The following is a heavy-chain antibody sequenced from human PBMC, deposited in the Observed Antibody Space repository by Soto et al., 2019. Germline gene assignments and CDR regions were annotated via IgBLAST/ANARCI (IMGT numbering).Heavy chain of an antibody. J-gene: IGHJ4*02. V-gene: IGHV3-9*01. CDR2: ISWTSGSI. CDR1: GFTFDNYA. Sequence: EVQLVESGGGLVQPGRSLRLSCAASGFTFDNYAMHWVRQYPGKGLESVSGISWTSGSIAYADSVRGRFTISRDNAKNSLYLQMNSLRAEDTALYYCAKDIADYYDSSGVDYWGQGTLVTVSS. D-gene: IGHD3-22*01. CDR3: AKDIADYYDSSGVDY.